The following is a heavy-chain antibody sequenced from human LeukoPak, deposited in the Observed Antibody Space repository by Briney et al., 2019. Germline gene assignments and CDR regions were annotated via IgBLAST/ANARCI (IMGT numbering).Heavy chain of an antibody. CDR2: IRYDGSKT. CDR1: GFTFSTYG. J-gene: IGHJ3*01. Sequence: GGSLRLSCAASGFTFSTYGIHWARQAPGKGLEWVAFIRYDGSKTHYADSVKGRFTISRDNSKNMVYLQMNSLRSEDTAVYYCAKARGSGFQRGDAFDVWGQGTWVTVSS. D-gene: IGHD6-19*01. V-gene: IGHV3-30*02. CDR3: AKARGSGFQRGDAFDV.